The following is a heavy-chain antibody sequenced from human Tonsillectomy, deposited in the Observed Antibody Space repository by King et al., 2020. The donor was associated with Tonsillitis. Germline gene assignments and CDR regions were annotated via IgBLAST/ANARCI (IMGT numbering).Heavy chain of an antibody. Sequence: VPLQESGPGLVKPSQTLSLTCTVSGGSISSGSYYWRWIRQPAGKGLEWIGRIYTSGSTNYNPSLKSRVTMSVDTSKNQFSLELSSVTAADTAVYYCARGRRFLEWLLDAFDIWGQGTMVTVSS. CDR2: IYTSGST. CDR3: ARGRRFLEWLLDAFDI. J-gene: IGHJ3*02. V-gene: IGHV4-61*02. D-gene: IGHD3-3*01. CDR1: GGSISSGSYY.